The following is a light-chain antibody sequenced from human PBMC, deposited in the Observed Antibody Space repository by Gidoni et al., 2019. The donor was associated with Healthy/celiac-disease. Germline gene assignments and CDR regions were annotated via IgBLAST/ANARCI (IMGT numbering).Light chain of an antibody. J-gene: IGKJ1*01. Sequence: EIVMTPSPATLSVAPGERATLYCRASQCVSSNLAWYQQKPGQAPRLLIYGASTRATGIPARFSGSGSGTAFTLTISSLQSEDFAVYYCQQYNNWPWTFGQGTKVEIK. CDR2: GAS. CDR1: QCVSSN. V-gene: IGKV3-15*01. CDR3: QQYNNWPWT.